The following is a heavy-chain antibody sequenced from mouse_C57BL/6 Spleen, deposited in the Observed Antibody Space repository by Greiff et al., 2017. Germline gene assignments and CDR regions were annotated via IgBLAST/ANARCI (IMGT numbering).Heavy chain of an antibody. CDR3: SRQHYGYSMDY. J-gene: IGHJ4*01. V-gene: IGHV5-9*01. Sequence: EVQLQESGGGLVKPGGSLKLSCAASGFTFSSYTMSWVRQTPEKRLEWVATISGCGGNTYCPDSVKGRFTISRDNATNTLYLQMSSLRAEDTGLYYCSRQHYGYSMDYWGQGTSGTVSS. CDR1: GFTFSSYT. D-gene: IGHD1-1*01. CDR2: ISGCGGNT.